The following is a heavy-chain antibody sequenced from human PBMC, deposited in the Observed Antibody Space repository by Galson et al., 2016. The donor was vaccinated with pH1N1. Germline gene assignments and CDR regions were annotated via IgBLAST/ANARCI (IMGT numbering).Heavy chain of an antibody. CDR1: GFIFSSYA. D-gene: IGHD1/OR15-1a*01. V-gene: IGHV3-23*01. J-gene: IGHJ6*02. CDR3: AKGGRVGTEGHYYAMDV. Sequence: SLRLSCAASGFIFSSYAMTWVRQAPGRGLEWVSSISAGSTATFYADSVKGRFTISRDNPKNSLYLQMNSLGADDTAVYYCAKGGRVGTEGHYYAMDVWGQGTTVTVSS. CDR2: ISAGSTAT.